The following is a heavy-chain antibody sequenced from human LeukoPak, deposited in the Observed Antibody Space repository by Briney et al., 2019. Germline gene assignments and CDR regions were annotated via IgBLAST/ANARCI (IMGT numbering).Heavy chain of an antibody. Sequence: PGGSLRLSCAASGFTVSSYGMHWVRQAPGKGLEWVAVIWYDGSNKYYADSVKGRFTISRDNSKHTLYLQMNSLRAEDTAVYYCARKTADCWGQGTLVTVSS. CDR2: IWYDGSNK. CDR1: GFTVSSYG. CDR3: ARKTADC. J-gene: IGHJ4*02. D-gene: IGHD1-1*01. V-gene: IGHV3-33*01.